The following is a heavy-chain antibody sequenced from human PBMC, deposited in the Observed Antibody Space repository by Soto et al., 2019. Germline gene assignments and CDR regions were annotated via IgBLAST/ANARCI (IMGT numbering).Heavy chain of an antibody. J-gene: IGHJ4*02. V-gene: IGHV4-59*01. CDR1: GGSISSYY. CDR3: ASAALYGSGSYYDFDY. CDR2: IYYSGST. D-gene: IGHD3-10*01. Sequence: QVQLQESGPGLVKPSETLSLTCTVSGGSISSYYWSWIRQPPGKGLEWIGYIYYSGSTNYNPSLKSRVTISVDTSKNQFSLKLSSVTAADTAVYYCASAALYGSGSYYDFDYWGQGTLVTVSS.